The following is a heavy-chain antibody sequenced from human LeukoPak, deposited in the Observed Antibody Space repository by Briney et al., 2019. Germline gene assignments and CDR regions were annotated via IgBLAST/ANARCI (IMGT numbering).Heavy chain of an antibody. D-gene: IGHD2-15*01. CDR1: GFIFSNYC. V-gene: IGHV3-30*02. CDR3: ARGAEVENSRWFFDY. Sequence: PGGSLRLSCAASGFIFSNYCMHWVRQAPGKGLEWVAFIRYHESNTFYADSVKGRFTISRDNSKNTLYLQMNSLRQEDTAVYYCARGAEVENSRWFFDYWGQGTLVTVSS. J-gene: IGHJ4*02. CDR2: IRYHESNT.